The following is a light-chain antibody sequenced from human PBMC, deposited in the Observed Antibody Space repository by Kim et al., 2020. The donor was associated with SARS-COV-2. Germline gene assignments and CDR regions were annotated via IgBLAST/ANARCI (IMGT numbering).Light chain of an antibody. V-gene: IGKV1-5*03. CDR2: EAS. Sequence: DIQMTQSPSTLSVSVGDRVTITCRASQRIGTWLAWYQQKPGKSPRLLIYEASNLDSGVPSRFSGSGSGTEFSLTISSLQTDDFATYYCQQYNRSTGPGLTFGGGTKVDIK. CDR1: QRIGTW. CDR3: QQYNRSTGPGLT. J-gene: IGKJ4*01.